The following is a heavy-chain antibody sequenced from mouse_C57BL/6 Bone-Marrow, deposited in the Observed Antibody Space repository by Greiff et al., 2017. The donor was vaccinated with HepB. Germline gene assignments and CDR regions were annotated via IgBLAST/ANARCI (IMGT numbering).Heavy chain of an antibody. Sequence: LVESGGGLVKPGGSLKLSCAASGFTFSSYTMSWVRQTPEKRLEWVATISGGGGNTYYPDSVKGRFTISRDNAKNTLYLQMSSLRSEDTALYYCARHGTSYYYGSRWFAYWGQGTLVTVSA. CDR3: ARHGTSYYYGSRWFAY. V-gene: IGHV5-9*01. D-gene: IGHD1-1*01. CDR1: GFTFSSYT. CDR2: ISGGGGNT. J-gene: IGHJ3*01.